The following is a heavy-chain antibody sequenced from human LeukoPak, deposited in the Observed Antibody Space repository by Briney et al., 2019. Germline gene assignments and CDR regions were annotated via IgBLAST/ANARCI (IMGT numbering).Heavy chain of an antibody. Sequence: GGSLRLACGVSGFTFSSYGMHWVRQAPGKGLEWVAYIRYDGSNRHYADSVKGRFTISRDNSRNTLYLQMNSLRVEDTAVYYCAKGGRITMLRGVQRDHYFDYWGQGTLVTVSS. J-gene: IGHJ4*02. CDR1: GFTFSSYG. D-gene: IGHD3-10*01. CDR3: AKGGRITMLRGVQRDHYFDY. CDR2: IRYDGSNR. V-gene: IGHV3-30*02.